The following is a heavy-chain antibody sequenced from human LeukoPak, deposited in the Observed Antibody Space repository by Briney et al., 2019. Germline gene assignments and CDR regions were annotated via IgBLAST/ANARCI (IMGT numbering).Heavy chain of an antibody. CDR3: ARSPPRSRDGYNRFDY. CDR1: GFTVSSNY. Sequence: GGSLRLSCAASGFTVSSNYMSWVRQAPGKGLEWVSVIYSGGSTYYADSVKDRFTISRDNSKNTLYLQMNSLRAEDTAVYYCARSPPRSRDGYNRFDYWSQGTLVTVSS. V-gene: IGHV3-53*01. J-gene: IGHJ4*02. CDR2: IYSGGST. D-gene: IGHD5-24*01.